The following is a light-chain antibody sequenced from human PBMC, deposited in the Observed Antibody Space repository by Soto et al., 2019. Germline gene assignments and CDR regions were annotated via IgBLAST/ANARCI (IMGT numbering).Light chain of an antibody. V-gene: IGKV3-15*01. CDR1: QSVSSN. J-gene: IGKJ1*01. Sequence: EIVMTQSPATLSVSPGERATLSCRASQSVSSNSAWYQQKPGQAPRLLIYGASTRATGIPARFSGSGSGTEFTLTISSLQSEDFAVYYCQQYNNWPRRTFGQGTKVDIK. CDR3: QQYNNWPRRT. CDR2: GAS.